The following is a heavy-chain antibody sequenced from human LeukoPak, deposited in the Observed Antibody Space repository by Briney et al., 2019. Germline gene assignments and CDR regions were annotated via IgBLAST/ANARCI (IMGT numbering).Heavy chain of an antibody. CDR2: ISSSGSTI. V-gene: IGHV3-11*01. D-gene: IGHD6-13*01. CDR1: GFTFSDYY. CDR3: AKDRLAAAGFFDY. J-gene: IGHJ4*02. Sequence: GGSLRLSCAASGFTFSDYYMSWIRQAPGKGLEWVSCISSSGSTIYYADSVKGRFTISRDNAKNSLYLQMNSLRAEDTAVYYCAKDRLAAAGFFDYWGQGTLVTVSS.